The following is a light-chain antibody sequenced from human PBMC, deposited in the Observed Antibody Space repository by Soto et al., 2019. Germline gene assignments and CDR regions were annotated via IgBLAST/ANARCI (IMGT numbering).Light chain of an antibody. CDR2: DAS. Sequence: MSQSPASLSISIENRVTITRRASQSISSWLAWFQQKPGKAPKLLMYDASSLESGVPSRFSGSGSGTEFTLTISSLQPDDFATYYCQQYGTYLWTCGQGTKVDIK. CDR3: QQYGTYLWT. J-gene: IGKJ1*01. V-gene: IGKV1-5*01. CDR1: QSISSW.